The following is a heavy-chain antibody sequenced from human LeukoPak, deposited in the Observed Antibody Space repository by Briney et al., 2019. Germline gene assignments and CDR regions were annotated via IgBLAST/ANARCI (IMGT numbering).Heavy chain of an antibody. CDR3: ARARVSITMIVVVIDY. D-gene: IGHD3-22*01. V-gene: IGHV4-34*01. CDR2: INHSGST. Sequence: SETLSLTCAVYGGSFSGYYWSWIRQPPGKGLEWIGEINHSGSTNYNPSLKSRVTISVDTSKNQFSLKLSSVTAADTAVYYCARARVSITMIVVVIDYWGQGTLVTVSS. J-gene: IGHJ4*02. CDR1: GGSFSGYY.